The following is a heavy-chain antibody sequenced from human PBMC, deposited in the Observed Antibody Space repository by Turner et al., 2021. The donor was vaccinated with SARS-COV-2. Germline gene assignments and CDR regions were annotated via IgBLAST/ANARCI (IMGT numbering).Heavy chain of an antibody. J-gene: IGHJ6*02. CDR1: GGSISSKS. CDR2: FYKIGSI. Sequence: QVQLQVSGPGLLRPSETLSLTCTVSGGSISSKSWSWIRQSPGGGLEWIGYFYKIGSIDYNPTLRSRVTISVDTSKNQLSLNLISVTAADTAVYYCARHQGSASGYDHGMNVWGQGTAVIVSS. CDR3: ARHQGSASGYDHGMNV. D-gene: IGHD1-26*01. V-gene: IGHV4-59*08.